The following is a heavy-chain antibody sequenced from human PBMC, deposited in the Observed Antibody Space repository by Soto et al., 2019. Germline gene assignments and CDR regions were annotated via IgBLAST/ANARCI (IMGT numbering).Heavy chain of an antibody. J-gene: IGHJ4*02. V-gene: IGHV3-23*01. CDR2: ISGGGGST. D-gene: IGHD3-22*01. CDR1: GFSFSIFA. CDR3: AKDPTSYDSSAQFDS. Sequence: EVQLLESGGRLVQPGGSLRLSCAASGFSFSIFAMNWVRQAPGKGLEWVSGISGGGGSTYYADSVKGRFTISRDNSKNTLYLQMNSLRVEDTAVYYCAKDPTSYDSSAQFDSWGLGTLVTVSS.